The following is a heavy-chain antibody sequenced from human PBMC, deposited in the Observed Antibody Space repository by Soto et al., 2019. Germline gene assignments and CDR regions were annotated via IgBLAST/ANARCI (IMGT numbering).Heavy chain of an antibody. V-gene: IGHV1-69*02. D-gene: IGHD6-13*01. J-gene: IGHJ4*02. CDR1: GGTFSSYT. CDR2: IIPILGIA. Sequence: QVQLVQSGAEVKKPGSSVKVSCKASGGTFSSYTISWVRQAPGQGLEWMGRIIPILGIANYAQKFQGRVTITADKSTSTAYMELSSPRSEDTAVYYCARVHSSSWYGGDYWGQGTLVTVSS. CDR3: ARVHSSSWYGGDY.